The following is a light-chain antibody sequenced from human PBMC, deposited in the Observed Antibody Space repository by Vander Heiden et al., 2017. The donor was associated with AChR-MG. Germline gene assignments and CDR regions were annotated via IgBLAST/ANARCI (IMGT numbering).Light chain of an antibody. CDR3: AAWDDSLNALA. V-gene: IGLV1-47*01. Sequence: QSVLTQPPSVSGTPGQRVNISCSGGSSNVGKNYVYWYQPVPGMAPKLVIYRNDQRPSGVPDRFSASKSGTAASLAISGLQSGDEADYHCAAWDDSLNALAFGGGTKLTVL. J-gene: IGLJ2*01. CDR2: RND. CDR1: SSNVGKNY.